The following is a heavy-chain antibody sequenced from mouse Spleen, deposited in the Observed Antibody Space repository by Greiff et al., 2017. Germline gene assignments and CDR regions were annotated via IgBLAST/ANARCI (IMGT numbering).Heavy chain of an antibody. Sequence: VQLQQPGAELVMPGASVKLSCKASGYTFTSYWMHWVKQRPGQGLEWIGEIDPSDSYTNYNQKFKGKATLTVDKSSSTAYMQLSSLTSEDSAVYYCALYRYAMDYWGQGTSVTVSS. CDR3: ALYRYAMDY. D-gene: IGHD2-14*01. J-gene: IGHJ4*01. CDR2: IDPSDSYT. CDR1: GYTFTSYW. V-gene: IGHV1-69*01.